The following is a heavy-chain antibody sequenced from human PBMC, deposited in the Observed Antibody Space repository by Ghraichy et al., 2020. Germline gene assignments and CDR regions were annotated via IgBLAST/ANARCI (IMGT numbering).Heavy chain of an antibody. CDR3: ATYYDFWSRYYPGY. V-gene: IGHV4-39*02. J-gene: IGHJ4*02. D-gene: IGHD3-3*01. Sequence: SETLSLTCTVSGGSISSSSYYWGWIRQPPGKGLEWIGSIYYSGSTYYNPSLKSRVTISVDTSKNHFSLKLSSVTAADTAVYYCATYYDFWSRYYPGYWGQGTLVTVSS. CDR2: IYYSGST. CDR1: GGSISSSSYY.